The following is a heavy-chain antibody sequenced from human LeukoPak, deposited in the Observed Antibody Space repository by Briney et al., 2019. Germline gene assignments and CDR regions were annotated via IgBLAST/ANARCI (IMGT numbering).Heavy chain of an antibody. CDR3: ARDPSYDILTGYSSNWFDT. V-gene: IGHV1-18*01. CDR1: VYTFTSFG. D-gene: IGHD3-9*01. CDR2: ISAYNGNT. J-gene: IGHJ5*02. Sequence: ASVKVSCKASVYTFTSFGITWVRQAPGQGLEWMGWISAYNGNTNYSQKFQGRVNMTTDTSTSTAYMELRSLRSEDTAVYYCARDPSYDILTGYSSNWFDTWGQGTLVTVSS.